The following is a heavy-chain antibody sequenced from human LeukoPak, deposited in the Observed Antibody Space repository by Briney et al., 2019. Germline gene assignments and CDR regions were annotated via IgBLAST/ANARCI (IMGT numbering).Heavy chain of an antibody. CDR1: GFTFSAHS. CDR2: ISYDGSIK. J-gene: IGHJ5*02. Sequence: PGRSLRLSCAASGFTFSAHSMHWVRQPPGKGLEWVAFISYDGSIKFYADSLKGRFTISRDNSKKTLYLQINSLRAEDTAVYFCSRNPEREYWFDPWGQGTLVTVSS. CDR3: SRNPEREYWFDP. V-gene: IGHV3-30-3*01.